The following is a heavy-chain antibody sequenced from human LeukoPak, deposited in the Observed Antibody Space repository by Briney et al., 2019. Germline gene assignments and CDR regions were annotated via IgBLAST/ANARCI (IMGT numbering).Heavy chain of an antibody. J-gene: IGHJ4*02. CDR2: ISYDGSNK. V-gene: IGHV3-30*18. CDR3: AKAPFDY. Sequence: GGSLRLSCAASGFTFSSYGMHWVRQAPGKGLEWVAVISYDGSNKYYADSAKGRFTISRDNSKNTLYLQMNSLRAEDTAVYYCAKAPFDYWGQGTLVTVSS. CDR1: GFTFSSYG.